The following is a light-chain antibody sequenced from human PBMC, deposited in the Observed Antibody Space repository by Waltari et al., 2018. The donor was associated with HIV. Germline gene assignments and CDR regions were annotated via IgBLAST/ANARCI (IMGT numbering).Light chain of an antibody. CDR2: KDR. J-gene: IGLJ3*02. Sequence: SYELTQPSSVSVSPGQTARITCSGDVLAKKYARWFQQKPGQAPVLVIYKDRERPSGIPERFSGSTSGTTVSLTISGAQGEDGAHYYCYSAAGNGLRVFGGGTKLTVL. CDR1: VLAKKY. CDR3: YSAAGNGLRV. V-gene: IGLV3-27*01.